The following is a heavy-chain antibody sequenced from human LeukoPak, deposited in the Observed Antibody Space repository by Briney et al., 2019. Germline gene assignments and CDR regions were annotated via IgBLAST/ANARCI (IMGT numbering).Heavy chain of an antibody. CDR3: ARGLRTYYYDSSGYATDY. D-gene: IGHD3-22*01. V-gene: IGHV1-69*04. CDR2: IIPILGIA. CDR1: GGTSSSYA. J-gene: IGHJ4*02. Sequence: SVKVSCKASGGTSSSYAISWVRQAPGQGLEWMGRIIPILGIANYAQKFQGRVTITADKSTSTAYMELSSLRSEDTAVYYCARGLRTYYYDSSGYATDYWGQGTLVTVSS.